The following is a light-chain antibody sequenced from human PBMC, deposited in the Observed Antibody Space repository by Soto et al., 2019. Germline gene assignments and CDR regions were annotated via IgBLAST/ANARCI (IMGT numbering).Light chain of an antibody. Sequence: QSVLTRPPSVSGAPGQRVTIFCTGSTSNIGAGYDVHWYQQLPGTAPKLLIYDNTNRPSGVPDRFSGSKSGASASLAITGLQAEDEADYYCQSYDSSLSEYVFGSGTKVTVL. V-gene: IGLV1-40*01. CDR3: QSYDSSLSEYV. CDR2: DNT. CDR1: TSNIGAGYD. J-gene: IGLJ1*01.